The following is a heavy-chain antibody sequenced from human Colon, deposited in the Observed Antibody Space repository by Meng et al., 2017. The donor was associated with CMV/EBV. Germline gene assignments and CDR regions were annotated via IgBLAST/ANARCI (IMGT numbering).Heavy chain of an antibody. CDR2: IIPIFGTA. Sequence: SVKVSCKASGGTFRSCAIRWLRQAPGQGLEWMGGIIPIFGTANYAQKFQGRVTITTDESTSTAYIELSSLRSEDTAVYYCARDYDLWFESPFYGMDVWGQGTTVTVSS. CDR3: ARDYDLWFESPFYGMDV. CDR1: GGTFRSCA. V-gene: IGHV1-69*05. D-gene: IGHD3-3*01. J-gene: IGHJ6*02.